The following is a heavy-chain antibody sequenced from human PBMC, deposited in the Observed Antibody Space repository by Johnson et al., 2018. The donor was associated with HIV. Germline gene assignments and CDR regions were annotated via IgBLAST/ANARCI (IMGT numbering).Heavy chain of an antibody. D-gene: IGHD5-24*01. Sequence: QMQLVESGGGVVQPGTSLRLSCAASGFTFSSYGIHWVRQAPGKGLEWVAFIWHDGRDVYYADSVKGRFTVSRDNSKNTLYLQMNSLRAEDTAVYYCARDEPYNLNAFDIWGQGTMVTVSS. CDR2: IWHDGRDV. V-gene: IGHV3-33*01. CDR1: GFTFSSYG. J-gene: IGHJ3*02. CDR3: ARDEPYNLNAFDI.